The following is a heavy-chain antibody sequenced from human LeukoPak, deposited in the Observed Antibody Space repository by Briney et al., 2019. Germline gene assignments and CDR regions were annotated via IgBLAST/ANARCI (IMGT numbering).Heavy chain of an antibody. CDR1: GGSISSSSYY. CDR2: IYYSGST. Sequence: NPSETLSLTCTVSGGSISSSSYYWGWIRQPPGKGLEWIGSIYYSGSTYYNPSLKSRVTISVDTSKNQFSLKLSSVTAADTAVYYCASRAAPADYWGQGTLVTVSS. V-gene: IGHV4-39*01. D-gene: IGHD6-6*01. J-gene: IGHJ4*02. CDR3: ASRAAPADY.